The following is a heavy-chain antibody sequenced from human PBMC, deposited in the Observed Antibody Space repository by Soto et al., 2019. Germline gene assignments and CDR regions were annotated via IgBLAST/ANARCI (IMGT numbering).Heavy chain of an antibody. J-gene: IGHJ4*02. CDR2: ISAYNGNT. V-gene: IGHV1-18*01. Sequence: QVHLVQSGAEVKIPGASVKVSCKASTYNFTDYGITWVRQAPGQGLEWMGWISAYNGNTNYAQKFQGRVTMTTDTSTSAAYMELRSLRSDDTAEYYCASDYRYNAGLYVDYWGEGTLVIV. D-gene: IGHD5-18*01. CDR3: ASDYRYNAGLYVDY. CDR1: TYNFTDYG.